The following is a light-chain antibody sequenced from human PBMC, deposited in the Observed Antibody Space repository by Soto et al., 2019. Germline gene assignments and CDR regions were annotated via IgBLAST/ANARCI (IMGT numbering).Light chain of an antibody. Sequence: EIVMTQSPATLSVSPGERATLSCRASQSVSSSYLAWYQQKPGQAPRLLISGASSRATGIPDRFSGSGSGTDFTLTISRLEPEDCAVYYCQQYGGSPPFTFGPGTKVDIK. CDR1: QSVSSSY. J-gene: IGKJ3*01. V-gene: IGKV3-20*01. CDR3: QQYGGSPPFT. CDR2: GAS.